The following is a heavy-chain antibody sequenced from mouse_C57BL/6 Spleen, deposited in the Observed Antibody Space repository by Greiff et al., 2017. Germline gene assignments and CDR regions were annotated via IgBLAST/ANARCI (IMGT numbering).Heavy chain of an antibody. V-gene: IGHV1-52*01. D-gene: IGHD6-1*01. CDR1: GYTFTSYR. Sequence: QVQLKQPGAELVRPGSSVKLSCKASGYTFTSYRMHWVKQRPIQSLEWIGNINPSDGETLYNQKFKDKATLTVDKSSSTAYMHLSSLTSVDSAVYYCARSRGNPYFAYWGQGTTLTVSS. CDR2: INPSDGET. CDR3: ARSRGNPYFAY. J-gene: IGHJ2*01.